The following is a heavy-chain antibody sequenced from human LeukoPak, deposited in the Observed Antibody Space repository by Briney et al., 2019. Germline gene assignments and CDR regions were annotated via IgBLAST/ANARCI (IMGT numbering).Heavy chain of an antibody. D-gene: IGHD6-6*01. J-gene: IGHJ4*02. Sequence: PGGSLRLSCAASGFTFSSYSMNWVRQAPGKGLEWVSSISSSSSYIYYADSVKGRFTISRDNAKNSLYLQMNSLRAEDTAVYYCARDLGTSIAARPPGYWGQGTLVTVSS. V-gene: IGHV3-21*01. CDR1: GFTFSSYS. CDR3: ARDLGTSIAARPPGY. CDR2: ISSSSSYI.